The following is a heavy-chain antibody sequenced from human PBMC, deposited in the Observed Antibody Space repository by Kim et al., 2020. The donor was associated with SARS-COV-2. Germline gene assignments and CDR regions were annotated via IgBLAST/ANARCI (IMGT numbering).Heavy chain of an antibody. V-gene: IGHV3-72*01. J-gene: IGHJ3*02. D-gene: IGHD2-15*01. CDR2: TRNKANSYTT. CDR1: GFTFSDHY. Sequence: GGSLRLSCAASGFTFSDHYMDWVRQAPGKGLEWVGRTRNKANSYTTEYAASVKGRFTISRDDSKNSLYLQMNSLKTEDTAVYYCAREYCSGGSCYSAFDIWGQGTMVTVSS. CDR3: AREYCSGGSCYSAFDI.